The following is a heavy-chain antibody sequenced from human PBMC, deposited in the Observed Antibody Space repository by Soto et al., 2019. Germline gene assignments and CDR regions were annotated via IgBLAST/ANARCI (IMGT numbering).Heavy chain of an antibody. J-gene: IGHJ3*01. D-gene: IGHD4-17*01. V-gene: IGHV3-21*06. CDR3: ARDLRGHYGP. CDR1: GLNFRNFN. CDR2: VSGISSYI. Sequence: PGGSLRLSCEGSGLNFRNFNMIEVRQAPGKGLEWVSSVSGISSYIYYADSVKGRFTVSRDNANNLVFLQMNGLRPEDTAMYYCARDLRGHYGPWGQGTMVTVSS.